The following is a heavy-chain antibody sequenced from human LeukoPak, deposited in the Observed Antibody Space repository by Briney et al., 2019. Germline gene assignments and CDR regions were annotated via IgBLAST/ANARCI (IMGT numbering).Heavy chain of an antibody. D-gene: IGHD4-17*01. CDR3: ARDSTTVTSIGAYNWFDP. J-gene: IGHJ5*02. Sequence: SVKVSCKASGGTFSSYAISWVRQAPGQGLEWMGGIIPIFGTANYAQKFQGRVTITADESTSTAYMELSSLRSEDTAVYYCARDSTTVTSIGAYNWFDPWGQGTLVTVSS. CDR1: GGTFSSYA. V-gene: IGHV1-69*13. CDR2: IIPIFGTA.